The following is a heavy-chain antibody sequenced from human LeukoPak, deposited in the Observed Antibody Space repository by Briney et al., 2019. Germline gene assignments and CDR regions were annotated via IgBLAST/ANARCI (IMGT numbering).Heavy chain of an antibody. Sequence: GGSLRLSCAASGFTVSSNYMSWVRQAPGKGLEWVSVIYSGGSTYYADSVKGRFTVSRDNPKNTVYLQMNSLRAEDTAVYFCARSPVLDRNDWSFADWGQGTLVTVSS. V-gene: IGHV3-53*01. J-gene: IGHJ4*02. CDR3: ARSPVLDRNDWSFAD. D-gene: IGHD1-1*01. CDR1: GFTVSSNY. CDR2: IYSGGST.